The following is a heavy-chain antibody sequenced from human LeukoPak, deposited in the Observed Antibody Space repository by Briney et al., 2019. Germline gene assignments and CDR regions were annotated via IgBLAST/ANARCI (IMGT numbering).Heavy chain of an antibody. CDR1: GFTVSSNY. J-gene: IGHJ6*02. V-gene: IGHV3-66*01. Sequence: PGGSLRLSCAASGFTVSSNYMSWVGQAPGKGLEWVSFIYIGGSTYYADSVKGRFTISRDNSKNTLYLQMNNLRAEDTAVYYCARVGHCSSTSRYTHYYYYGMDVWGQGTTVTVSS. D-gene: IGHD2-2*02. CDR3: ARVGHCSSTSRYTHYYYYGMDV. CDR2: IYIGGST.